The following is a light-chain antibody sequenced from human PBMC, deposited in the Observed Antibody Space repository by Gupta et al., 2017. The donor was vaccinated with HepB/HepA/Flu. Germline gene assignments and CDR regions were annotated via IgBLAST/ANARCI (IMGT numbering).Light chain of an antibody. CDR2: AAS. CDR1: QTINTY. Sequence: DIQLTQSPSSLSASVGDRVTITCRASQTINTYLNWYQQRPGKAPKVLIYAASHLLTGVPSRFTGRGSGTEFTLTISNLKPDDFAIYYCQQSYNTPRTFGQGTKVEMK. CDR3: QQSYNTPRT. J-gene: IGKJ1*01. V-gene: IGKV1-39*01.